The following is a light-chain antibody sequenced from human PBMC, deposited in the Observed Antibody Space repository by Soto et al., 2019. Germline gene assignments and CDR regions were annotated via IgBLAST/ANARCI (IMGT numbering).Light chain of an antibody. J-gene: IGKJ4*01. V-gene: IGKV3-11*01. CDR1: QSVGNY. CDR3: QQRSNWPRGLT. CDR2: DAS. Sequence: DTVLSQSPGTLSLTPGERASLSCRAIQSVGNYLDWYQQKPGQAPRLLIYDASNRATGIPARFSGSGSGTDFTLTISSLEPEGFAVYYCQQRSNWPRGLTFGGGTNV.